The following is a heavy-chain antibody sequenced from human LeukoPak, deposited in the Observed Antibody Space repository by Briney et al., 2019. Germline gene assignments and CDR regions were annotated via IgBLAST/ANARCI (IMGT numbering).Heavy chain of an antibody. D-gene: IGHD3-10*01. CDR3: ARGLRGVIQLPADY. Sequence: GGSLRLSCAASGFTFSSYSMNWVRQAPGKGLEWVSSISSSSSYIYYADSVKGRFTISRDNAKNSLYPQMNSLRAEDTAVYYCARGLRGVIQLPADYWGQGTLVTVSS. J-gene: IGHJ4*02. CDR1: GFTFSSYS. CDR2: ISSSSSYI. V-gene: IGHV3-21*01.